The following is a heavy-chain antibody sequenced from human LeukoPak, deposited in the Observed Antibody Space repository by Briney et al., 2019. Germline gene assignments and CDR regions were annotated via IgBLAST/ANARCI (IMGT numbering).Heavy chain of an antibody. CDR2: INHSGST. CDR1: GGSFSGYY. V-gene: IGHV4-34*01. D-gene: IGHD3-10*01. CDR3: ARGPPYYYGSGSYYRPFGY. J-gene: IGHJ4*02. Sequence: SETLSLTCAVYGGSFSGYYWSWIRQPPGKGLEWIGEINHSGSTNYNPSLKSRVTISVDTSKNQFSLKPSSVTAADTAVYYCARGPPYYYGSGSYYRPFGYWGQGTLVTVSS.